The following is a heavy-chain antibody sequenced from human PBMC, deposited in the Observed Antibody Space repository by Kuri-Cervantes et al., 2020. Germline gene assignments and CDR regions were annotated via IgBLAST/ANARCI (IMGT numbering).Heavy chain of an antibody. CDR1: GGSISSSSYY. D-gene: IGHD6-13*01. Sequence: SETLSLTCTVSGGSISSSSYYWGWIRQPPGKGLEWIGSIYYSGSTYYNPSLKSRVTISVDTSKNQCSLKLSSVAAADTAVYYCATLHSSSWYHDYWCQGTLVTVSS. CDR2: IYYSGST. V-gene: IGHV4-39*07. J-gene: IGHJ4*02. CDR3: ATLHSSSWYHDY.